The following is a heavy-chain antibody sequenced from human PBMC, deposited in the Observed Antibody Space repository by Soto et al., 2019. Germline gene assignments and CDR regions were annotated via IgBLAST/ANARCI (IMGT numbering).Heavy chain of an antibody. V-gene: IGHV1-18*01. J-gene: IGHJ6*02. D-gene: IGHD6-6*01. CDR1: GYTFSTSG. CDR2: ISTYNGDA. Sequence: QAQLEQSGAEVKKPGASVKVSCKSSGYTFSTSGISWVRQAPGQGLEWMGWISTYNGDANYAKRFQGRVTMTTDTPTSTTFLELRSLRSDDTAVYYCARAGPRPYYYYGMDVWGQGTTVTVSS. CDR3: ARAGPRPYYYYGMDV.